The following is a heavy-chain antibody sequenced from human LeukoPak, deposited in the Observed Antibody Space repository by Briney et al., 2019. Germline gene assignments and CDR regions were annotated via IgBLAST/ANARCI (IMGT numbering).Heavy chain of an antibody. CDR3: AKTRVYYDSSGFDY. D-gene: IGHD3-22*01. V-gene: IGHV3-23*01. Sequence: GGSLRLSCAASGFTFSNYAMSWVRQAPGKGLEWVSAISGSGVSTYYADSVKGRFTISRDNSKNTLFLQMNSLRAEDTALYYCAKTRVYYDSSGFDYWGQGTLVTVSS. J-gene: IGHJ4*02. CDR1: GFTFSNYA. CDR2: ISGSGVST.